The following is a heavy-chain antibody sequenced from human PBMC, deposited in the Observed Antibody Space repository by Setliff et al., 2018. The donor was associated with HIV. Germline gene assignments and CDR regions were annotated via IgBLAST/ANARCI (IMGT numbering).Heavy chain of an antibody. D-gene: IGHD3-10*01. Sequence: GSLRLSCAASGFPFSDYYMSWVRQAPGKGLEWVSTIYSDGNTYHADSVKGRFTLSRDNSENALFLQMNSLRPEDTAVYYCARLRPYNSALDYWGQGILVTVSS. CDR2: IYSDGNT. CDR1: GFPFSDYY. J-gene: IGHJ4*02. CDR3: ARLRPYNSALDY. V-gene: IGHV3-53*05.